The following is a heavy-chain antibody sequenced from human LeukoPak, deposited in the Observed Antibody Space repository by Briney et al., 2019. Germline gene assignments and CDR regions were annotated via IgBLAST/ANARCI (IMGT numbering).Heavy chain of an antibody. V-gene: IGHV3-23*01. CDR3: AKDVVGAVVATDDAFDI. D-gene: IGHD2-2*01. Sequence: GGSLRLSCAASGFTFSSYAMSWVRQAPGKGLEWVSAISGSGGSTYYADSVKGRFTISRDNSKNTLYLQMNSLRAEDTAVYYCAKDVVGAVVATDDAFDIWGQGTMVTVSS. CDR1: GFTFSSYA. J-gene: IGHJ3*02. CDR2: ISGSGGST.